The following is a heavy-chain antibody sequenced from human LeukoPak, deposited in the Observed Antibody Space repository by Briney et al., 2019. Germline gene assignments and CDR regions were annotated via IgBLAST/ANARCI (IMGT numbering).Heavy chain of an antibody. CDR3: ARESEDIVVVVGPGAFDI. CDR1: GYTFTGHY. Sequence: ASVKVSCKASGYTFTGHYMNWVRLAPGQGLEWMGWINPTGGTTYAQKFQDRVTMTRDTSINTAYMELSGLRSDDTAVYYCARESEDIVVVVGPGAFDIWGQGTMVTVSS. J-gene: IGHJ3*02. D-gene: IGHD2-15*01. CDR2: INPTGGT. V-gene: IGHV1-2*02.